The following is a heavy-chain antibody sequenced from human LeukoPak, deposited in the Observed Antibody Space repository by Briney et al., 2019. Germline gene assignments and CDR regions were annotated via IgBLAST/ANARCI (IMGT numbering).Heavy chain of an antibody. J-gene: IGHJ4*02. Sequence: ASVKISCKASGYTFTSYGISWVRQAPGQGLEWMGWISAYNGNTNYAQKLQGGVTMTTDTSTSTAYMELRSLRSDDTAVYYCARGAPYYDFWSGYYYYWGQGTLVTVSS. V-gene: IGHV1-18*01. CDR3: ARGAPYYDFWSGYYYY. CDR2: ISAYNGNT. CDR1: GYTFTSYG. D-gene: IGHD3-3*01.